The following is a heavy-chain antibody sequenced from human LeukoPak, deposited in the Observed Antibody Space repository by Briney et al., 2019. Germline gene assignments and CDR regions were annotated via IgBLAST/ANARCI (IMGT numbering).Heavy chain of an antibody. CDR1: GYSISSGYY. V-gene: IGHV4-38-2*02. D-gene: IGHD3-22*01. CDR2: IYQSGST. Sequence: SETLSLTCTVSGYSISSGYYGGWIRQSPGKRLEWVASIYQSGSTNYDQSLKSRVTISVDTSKGQFSLKLNSVTAADTAVYYCAREAFSSGYYDDYWGQGTLVTVSS. CDR3: AREAFSSGYYDDY. J-gene: IGHJ4*02.